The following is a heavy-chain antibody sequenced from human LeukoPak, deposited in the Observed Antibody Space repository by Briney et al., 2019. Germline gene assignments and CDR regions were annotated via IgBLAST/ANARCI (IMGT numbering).Heavy chain of an antibody. Sequence: GASVKVSCKASGYTFTSYGISWVRQAPGQGLEWMGWISAYNGNTNYAQKFQGRVTMTRDTSISTAYMELSRLRSDDTAVYYCAREYCTNGVCYFDYWGQGTLVTVSS. J-gene: IGHJ4*02. CDR1: GYTFTSYG. D-gene: IGHD2-8*01. CDR2: ISAYNGNT. CDR3: AREYCTNGVCYFDY. V-gene: IGHV1-18*01.